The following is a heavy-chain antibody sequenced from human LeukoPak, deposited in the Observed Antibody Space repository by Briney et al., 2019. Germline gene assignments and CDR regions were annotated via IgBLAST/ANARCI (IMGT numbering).Heavy chain of an antibody. D-gene: IGHD6-19*01. J-gene: IGHJ4*02. CDR3: ARSKYSSGWYPFRY. Sequence: PGRSLRLSCAASGFTFDDYAMHWVRQAPGKGLEWVSGISWNSGSIGYADSVKGRFTISRDNAKNSLYLQMNSLRAEDTAVYYCARSKYSSGWYPFRYWGQGTLVTVSS. V-gene: IGHV3-9*01. CDR2: ISWNSGSI. CDR1: GFTFDDYA.